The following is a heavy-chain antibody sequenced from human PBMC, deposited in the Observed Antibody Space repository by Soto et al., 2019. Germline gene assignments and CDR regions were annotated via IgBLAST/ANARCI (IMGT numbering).Heavy chain of an antibody. D-gene: IGHD2-2*01. CDR3: ARALVVPAASYLDY. CDR2: IYYSGST. V-gene: IGHV4-31*03. J-gene: IGHJ4*02. CDR1: GGSISSGGYY. Sequence: QVQLQESGPGLVKPSQTLSLTCTVSGGSISSGGYYWSWIRQHPGKGLEWIGYIYYSGSTYYNPSLKSRVTISLDTSKNQFSLKLSSVTAADTAVYYCARALVVPAASYLDYWGQGTLVTVSS.